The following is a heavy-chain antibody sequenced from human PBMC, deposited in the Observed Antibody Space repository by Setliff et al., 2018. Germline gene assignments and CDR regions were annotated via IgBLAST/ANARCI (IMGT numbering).Heavy chain of an antibody. CDR3: AREEVGRYSSGWYISSDNWFNP. CDR1: GYTFTGYY. Sequence: GASVKVSCKASGYTFTGYYMHWVRQAPGQGLEWMGWINPNSGGTNYAQKFQGWVTMTRDTSISTAYMELSSLRSDDTAVYYCAREEVGRYSSGWYISSDNWFNPWGQGTLVTVSS. CDR2: INPNSGGT. D-gene: IGHD6-19*01. J-gene: IGHJ5*02. V-gene: IGHV1-2*04.